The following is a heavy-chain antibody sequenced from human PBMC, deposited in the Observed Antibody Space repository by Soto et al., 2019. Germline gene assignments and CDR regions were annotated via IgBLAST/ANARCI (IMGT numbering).Heavy chain of an antibody. D-gene: IGHD2-2*03. CDR2: IKQDGGET. CDR1: GFSFTNHW. V-gene: IGHV3-7*03. Sequence: EMQLEESGGGLVQPGGSRRLSCEASGFSFTNHWMSWVHQAPGKGLEWLANIKQDGGETYYLESVKGRFSISRDNAKDSVYLQMSGLRAEDTAVYYCARHGFHRDALDLWGQGTLVTVSS. J-gene: IGHJ3*01. CDR3: ARHGFHRDALDL.